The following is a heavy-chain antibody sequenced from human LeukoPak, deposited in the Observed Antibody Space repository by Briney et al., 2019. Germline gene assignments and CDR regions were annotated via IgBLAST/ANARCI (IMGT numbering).Heavy chain of an antibody. CDR2: IYSGGST. Sequence: PGGSLRLSCAASGFTVSSNYMSWVRQAPGKGLEWVSVIYSGGSTYYADSVKGRFTISRDNPKNTLYLQMNSLRAEDTAVYYCARETVRGVFDYWGQGTLVTVSS. V-gene: IGHV3-53*01. CDR3: ARETVRGVFDY. CDR1: GFTVSSNY. J-gene: IGHJ4*02. D-gene: IGHD3-10*01.